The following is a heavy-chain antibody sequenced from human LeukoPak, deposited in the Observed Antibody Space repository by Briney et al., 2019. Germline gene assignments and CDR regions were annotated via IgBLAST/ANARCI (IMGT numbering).Heavy chain of an antibody. V-gene: IGHV3-11*05. CDR1: GFTFSVYH. CDR3: ARVGRSGWNGDY. D-gene: IGHD6-19*01. Sequence: GGSLRLSCAASGFTFSVYHMSWIRQAPGKGLEWVSFISSSSSHTKYADSVKGRFTISRDNAKNSLYLQMDSLRAEDTAVYYCARVGRSGWNGDYWGQGTLVTVSS. CDR2: ISSSSSHT. J-gene: IGHJ4*02.